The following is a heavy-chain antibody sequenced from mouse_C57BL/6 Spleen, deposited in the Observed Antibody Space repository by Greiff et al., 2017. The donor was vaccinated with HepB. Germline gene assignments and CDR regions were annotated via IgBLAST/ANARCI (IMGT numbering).Heavy chain of an antibody. Sequence: QVQLQQSGAELARPGASVKLSCKASGYTFTSYGISWVKQRTGQGLEWIGEIYPRSGNTYYNEKFKGKATLTADKSSSTAYMELRSLTSEDSAVYFCARGAGTRGFAYWGQGTLVTVSA. V-gene: IGHV1-81*01. D-gene: IGHD4-1*01. CDR2: IYPRSGNT. J-gene: IGHJ3*01. CDR3: ARGAGTRGFAY. CDR1: GYTFTSYG.